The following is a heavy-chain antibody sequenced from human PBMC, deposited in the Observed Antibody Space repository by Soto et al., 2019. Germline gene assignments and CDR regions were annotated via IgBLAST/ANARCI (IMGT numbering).Heavy chain of an antibody. CDR1: GGTFSSYT. D-gene: IGHD2-2*01. CDR3: ARIADCSITTCSVPSRFHIRGYYYYYGLDV. Sequence: SVKVSCKASGGTFSSYTISWVRQAPGQGLEWMGRIIPILGIANYAQKFQGRVTITADKSTSAAYMELSSLRSEDTAVYYCARIADCSITTCSVPSRFHIRGYYYYYGLDVWGQGTRVTVSS. V-gene: IGHV1-69*02. J-gene: IGHJ6*02. CDR2: IIPILGIA.